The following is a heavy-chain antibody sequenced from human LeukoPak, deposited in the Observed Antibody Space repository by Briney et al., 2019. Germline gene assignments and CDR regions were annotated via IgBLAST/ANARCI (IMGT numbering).Heavy chain of an antibody. Sequence: PGGSLRLSCEASGFTFNTYAIYWVRQAPGKGLEGGSGICGSGGCTYYADSVKGRFTISRDNSKNTVYLQMNSLTADDTAVYYCAKTTVGYSSGRYPGWPADCWGQGTLVTVSS. CDR3: AKTTVGYSSGRYPGWPADC. J-gene: IGHJ4*02. D-gene: IGHD6-19*01. CDR1: GFTFNTYA. V-gene: IGHV3-23*01. CDR2: ICGSGGCT.